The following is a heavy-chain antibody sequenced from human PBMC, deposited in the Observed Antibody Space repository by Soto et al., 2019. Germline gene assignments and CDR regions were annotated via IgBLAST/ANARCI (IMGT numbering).Heavy chain of an antibody. Sequence: QVQLVESGGGVVQPGRPLRLSCAAFGFSFSIYTMHWVRQAPGKGLEWVAVISYDGGNKYYADPVQGRFSISRDNSKNTLNLQMNSLRPEDTAVYYCVGAREWLADPFDYWGQGTLVTVSS. CDR1: GFSFSIYT. D-gene: IGHD6-19*01. V-gene: IGHV3-30-3*02. J-gene: IGHJ4*02. CDR2: ISYDGGNK. CDR3: VGAREWLADPFDY.